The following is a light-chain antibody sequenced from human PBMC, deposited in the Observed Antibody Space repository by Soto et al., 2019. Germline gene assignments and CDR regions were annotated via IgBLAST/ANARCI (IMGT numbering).Light chain of an antibody. J-gene: IGLJ1*01. Sequence: QYVLTPPASVSGSPGHSITVSCTGTSSDVGGYNSVSWYQQHPGKPPKLIIYEVSNRPSGVSDRFSGSKSGNTASLTISGLQAEDEADYYCSSYTSTSSYVFATGTKVTVL. CDR1: SSDVGGYNS. CDR2: EVS. V-gene: IGLV2-14*03. CDR3: SSYTSTSSYV.